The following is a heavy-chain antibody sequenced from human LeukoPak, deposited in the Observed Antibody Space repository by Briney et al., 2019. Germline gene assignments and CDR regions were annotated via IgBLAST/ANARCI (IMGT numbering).Heavy chain of an antibody. D-gene: IGHD1-14*01. CDR3: ARLKRGNPYYYYYYYMDV. J-gene: IGHJ6*03. V-gene: IGHV4-34*01. CDR1: GGSFSGYY. CDR2: INHSGST. Sequence: SESLSLTCAVYGGSFSGYYWSWIRQPPGKGLEWIGEINHSGSTNYNPSLKSRVTISVDTSKNQFSLKLSSVTAADTAVYYCARLKRGNPYYYYYYYMDVWGKGTTVTVSS.